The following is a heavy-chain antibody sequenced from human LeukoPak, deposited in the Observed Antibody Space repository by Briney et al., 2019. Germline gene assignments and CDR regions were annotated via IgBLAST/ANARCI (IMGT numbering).Heavy chain of an antibody. Sequence: ASVTVSCKASGYTFTSYGISWVRQAPGQGLEWMGWISAYNGNTNYAQKLQGRVTMTTDTSTSTAYMELRSLRSDDTAVYYCARTVAAAGWYDYWGQGTLVTVSS. J-gene: IGHJ4*02. CDR3: ARTVAAAGWYDY. V-gene: IGHV1-18*01. CDR2: ISAYNGNT. D-gene: IGHD6-13*01. CDR1: GYTFTSYG.